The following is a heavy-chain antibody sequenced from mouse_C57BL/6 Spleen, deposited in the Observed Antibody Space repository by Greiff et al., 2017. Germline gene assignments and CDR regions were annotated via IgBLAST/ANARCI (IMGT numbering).Heavy chain of an antibody. D-gene: IGHD1-1*01. CDR3: ARDAITTVVGAMDY. CDR2: INPNNGGT. J-gene: IGHJ4*01. V-gene: IGHV1-26*01. Sequence: EVQLQQSGPELVKPGASVKISCKASGYTFTDYYMNWVKQSHGKSLEWIGDINPNNGGTSYNQKFKGKATLTVDKSSSTAYMELRSLTSEDSAVYYCARDAITTVVGAMDYWGQGTSVTVSS. CDR1: GYTFTDYY.